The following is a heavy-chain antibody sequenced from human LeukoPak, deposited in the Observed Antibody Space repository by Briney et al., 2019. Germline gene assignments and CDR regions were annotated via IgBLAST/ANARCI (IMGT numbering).Heavy chain of an antibody. CDR3: ARAQGTVTRYFDY. Sequence: GGSLRLSCAASGFTFSSYSMNWVRQAPGKGLEWVSSISSSSSYIYYADSVKGRFTISRDNAKNSLYLQMNGLRAEDTAVYYCARAQGTVTRYFDYWGQGTLVTVSS. V-gene: IGHV3-21*01. CDR2: ISSSSSYI. J-gene: IGHJ4*02. CDR1: GFTFSSYS. D-gene: IGHD4-17*01.